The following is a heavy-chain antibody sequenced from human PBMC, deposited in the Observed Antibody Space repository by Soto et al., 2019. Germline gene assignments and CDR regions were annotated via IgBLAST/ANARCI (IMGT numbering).Heavy chain of an antibody. Sequence: QVQLVESGGGLVKPGGSLRLSCAAAGFTFSDYYMSWIRQAPGKGLEWVSYITSSGSTIYYASSVTGRFTISRDNAKNSLYLQMNSLRAEDTAVYYCARDTAAGTLYYYYGMDVWGQGTTVTFSS. D-gene: IGHD6-13*01. CDR2: ITSSGSTI. CDR1: GFTFSDYY. CDR3: ARDTAAGTLYYYYGMDV. V-gene: IGHV3-11*01. J-gene: IGHJ6*02.